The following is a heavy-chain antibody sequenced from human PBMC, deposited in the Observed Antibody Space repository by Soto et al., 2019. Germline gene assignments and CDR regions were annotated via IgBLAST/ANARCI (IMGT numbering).Heavy chain of an antibody. Sequence: GGSLRLSCAASGFTFSSYGMHWVRQAPGKGLEWVAVISYDGSNKYYADSVKGRFTISRDNSKNTLYLQMNSLRAEDTAVYYCAKDRGWTMTSFDYWGQGTLVTVSS. CDR2: ISYDGSNK. D-gene: IGHD3-22*01. CDR1: GFTFSSYG. CDR3: AKDRGWTMTSFDY. V-gene: IGHV3-30*18. J-gene: IGHJ4*02.